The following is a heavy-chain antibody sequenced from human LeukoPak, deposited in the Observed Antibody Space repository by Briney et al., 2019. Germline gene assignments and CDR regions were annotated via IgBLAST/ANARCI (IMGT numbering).Heavy chain of an antibody. D-gene: IGHD3-10*01. CDR3: ARGSGTITMVRGVFYGMDV. CDR2: VIPIFGTP. CDR1: GYTFTSYY. Sequence: SVKVSCKASGYTFTSYYMHWVRQAPGQGLEWMGGVIPIFGTPNYAQKFQGRVTITADESTSTAYMELSSLRSEDTAVYYCARGSGTITMVRGVFYGMDVWGQGTTVTVSS. V-gene: IGHV1-69*13. J-gene: IGHJ6*02.